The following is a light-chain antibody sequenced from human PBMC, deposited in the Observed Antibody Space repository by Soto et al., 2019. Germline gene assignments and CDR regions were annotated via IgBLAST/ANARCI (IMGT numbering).Light chain of an antibody. CDR2: DAS. J-gene: IGKJ5*01. CDR1: QNIGRF. CDR3: QEYDDSPPIT. Sequence: DMHMTQSPSSLSAALGDTVTITFRASQNIGRFLSWLQDTPGQAPRLVIFDASNRASGIPVRSSGSGSGTDFTLTITRLEPEDFAVYYCQEYDDSPPITFGLGTRLEIK. V-gene: IGKV1-39*02.